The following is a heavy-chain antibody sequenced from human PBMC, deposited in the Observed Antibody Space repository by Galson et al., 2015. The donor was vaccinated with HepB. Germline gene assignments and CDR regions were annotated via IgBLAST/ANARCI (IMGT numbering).Heavy chain of an antibody. Sequence: SLRLSCAASGITFSSYGMHWVRQAPGKGLEWVAVIWYDGSNKYYADSVKGRFTISRDNSKNTLYLQMNSLRAEDTAVYYCAREGNTMVRGVPRRWYFDLWGRGTLVTVSS. CDR1: GITFSSYG. CDR2: IWYDGSNK. D-gene: IGHD3-10*01. V-gene: IGHV3-33*08. J-gene: IGHJ2*01. CDR3: AREGNTMVRGVPRRWYFDL.